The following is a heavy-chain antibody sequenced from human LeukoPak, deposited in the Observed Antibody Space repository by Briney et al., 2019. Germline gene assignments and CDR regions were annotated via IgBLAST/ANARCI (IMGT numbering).Heavy chain of an antibody. J-gene: IGHJ6*03. CDR2: IIPIFGTA. CDR1: GGTFSSYA. Sequence: SSVKVSCKASGGTFSSYAISWVRQAPGQGLEWMGRIIPIFGTANYAQKFQGRVTITTDESTSTAYMELSSLRSEDTAVYYCARDPYYYDSSGAGYYYYMDVWGKGTTVTVSS. CDR3: ARDPYYYDSSGAGYYYYMDV. D-gene: IGHD3-22*01. V-gene: IGHV1-69*05.